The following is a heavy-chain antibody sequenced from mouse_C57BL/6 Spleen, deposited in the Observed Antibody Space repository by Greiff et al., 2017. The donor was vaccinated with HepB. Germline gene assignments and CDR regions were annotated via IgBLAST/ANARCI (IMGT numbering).Heavy chain of an antibody. J-gene: IGHJ4*01. CDR1: GYTFTSYW. V-gene: IGHV1-55*01. Sequence: LQESGAELVKPGASVKMSCKASGYTFTSYWITWVKQRPGQGLEWIGDIYPGSGSTNYNEKFKSKATLTVDTSSSTAYMQLSSLTSEDSAVYYCARKDYSNTYYYAMDNWGQGTSVTVSS. D-gene: IGHD2-5*01. CDR3: ARKDYSNTYYYAMDN. CDR2: IYPGSGST.